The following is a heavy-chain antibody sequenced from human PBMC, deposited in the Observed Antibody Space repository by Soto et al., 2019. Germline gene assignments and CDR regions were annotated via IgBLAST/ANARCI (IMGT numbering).Heavy chain of an antibody. CDR1: GFTFSSYA. Sequence: EVQLLESGGGLVQPGGSLRLSCAASGFTFSSYAMSWVRQAPGKGLEWVSVISGSRGSTYYADSVKGRFTISRDNSKNTPYLPMNSLRAEETAVYYCARRTSGWYLDYWGQGTLVPVSS. CDR3: ARRTSGWYLDY. J-gene: IGHJ4*02. D-gene: IGHD6-19*01. V-gene: IGHV3-23*01. CDR2: ISGSRGST.